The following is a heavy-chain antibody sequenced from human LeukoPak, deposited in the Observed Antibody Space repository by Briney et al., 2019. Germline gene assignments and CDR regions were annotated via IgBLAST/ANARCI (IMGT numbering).Heavy chain of an antibody. J-gene: IGHJ4*02. D-gene: IGHD3-22*01. CDR1: GFIFDDYG. CDR2: INWNGGST. V-gene: IGHV3-20*04. CDR3: ARSADYSESSAKDN. Sequence: GGSLRLSCAASGFIFDDYGMAWVRQAPGKGLEWVSGINWNGGSTGYADSVKGRFTISRDNAKNSLYLQMNSLRVEDTALYYCARSADYSESSAKDNWGQGTLVTVSS.